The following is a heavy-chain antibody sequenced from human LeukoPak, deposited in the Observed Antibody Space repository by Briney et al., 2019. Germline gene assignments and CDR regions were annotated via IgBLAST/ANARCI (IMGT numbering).Heavy chain of an antibody. CDR3: AREGFPPGVLH. CDR1: GFTFSIYW. V-gene: IGHV3-7*01. CDR2: IKPDGSDK. D-gene: IGHD2-2*01. Sequence: GGSLRLSCEASGFTFSIYWMSWVRQAPGKGPECVANIKPDGSDKYYVDSMKGRFTISGDNAKNSLYLQMNNLRAEDTAVYYCAREGFPPGVLHWGQGTLVTVSA. J-gene: IGHJ1*01.